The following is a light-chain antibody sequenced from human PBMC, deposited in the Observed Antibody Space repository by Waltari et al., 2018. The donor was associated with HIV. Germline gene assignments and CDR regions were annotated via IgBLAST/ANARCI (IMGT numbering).Light chain of an antibody. J-gene: IGLJ1*01. CDR2: EVK. CDR3: CAYAGFSTYL. V-gene: IGLV2-23*02. CDR1: SSDLGTYNL. Sequence: QSALTQSASVSASPGQSITISCTGSSSDLGTYNLFSWFQQHPGKAPRLLIYEVKNRPAGVSPRFSGSKSGNTASLTISGLQAADEADYHCCAYAGFSTYLFGPGTKVTVL.